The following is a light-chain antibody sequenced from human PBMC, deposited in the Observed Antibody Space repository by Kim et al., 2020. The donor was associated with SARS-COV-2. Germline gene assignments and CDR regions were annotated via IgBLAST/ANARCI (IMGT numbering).Light chain of an antibody. CDR2: GAS. J-gene: IGKJ4*01. CDR3: LQHDSYPLA. Sequence: GSVGDRVTITCRAGQGINIYLAWFQEKPGKVPKRLICGASSLQSGVPSRFSDSGSGTVFTHTISSLQPGDFATYLCLQHDSYPLACGGETKLDI. CDR1: QGINIY. V-gene: IGKV1-17*03.